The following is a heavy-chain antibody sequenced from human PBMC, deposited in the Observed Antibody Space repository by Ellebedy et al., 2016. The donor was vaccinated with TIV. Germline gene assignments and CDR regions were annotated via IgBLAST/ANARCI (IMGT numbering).Heavy chain of an antibody. CDR3: ARESSTDAFDI. V-gene: IGHV3-48*01. J-gene: IGHJ3*02. CDR2: ISGSGSSI. CDR1: GFTFRSYS. Sequence: GESLKTSXAASGFTFRSYSMNWVRQAPGKGLEWVSYISGSGSSIYYADSLKGRFTISRDNAKTSLYLQIYSLRVEDTALYYCARESSTDAFDIWGQGTMVTVSS.